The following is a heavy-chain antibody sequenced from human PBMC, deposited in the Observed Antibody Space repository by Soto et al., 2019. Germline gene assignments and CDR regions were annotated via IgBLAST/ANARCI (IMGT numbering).Heavy chain of an antibody. CDR3: AINAISWDV. V-gene: IGHV3-7*03. Sequence: GGSLRLSCAASGFTFSRSWMTWVRQAPGKGLEWVARIKQDGSETYYVDSVKGRFSISRDNAKNSLFLQMNSLRVDATGVYYCAINAISWDVRGQGTTFTVSS. CDR1: GFTFSRSW. D-gene: IGHD3-9*01. J-gene: IGHJ6*02. CDR2: IKQDGSET.